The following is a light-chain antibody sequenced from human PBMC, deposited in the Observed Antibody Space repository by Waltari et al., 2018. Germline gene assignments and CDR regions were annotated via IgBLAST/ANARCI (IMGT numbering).Light chain of an antibody. CDR3: ATWDNSLTDVV. CDR2: DND. CDR1: LSIIGNYY. J-gene: IGLJ2*01. Sequence: QSVLTQPPSVSAAPGQKVTISCSGGLSIIGNYYVAWYHHLPGAAPKRLIYDNDKRPSGIPDRFSASKSGTSATLGITGLQIGDEADYYCATWDNSLTDVVFGGGTKLTVL. V-gene: IGLV1-51*01.